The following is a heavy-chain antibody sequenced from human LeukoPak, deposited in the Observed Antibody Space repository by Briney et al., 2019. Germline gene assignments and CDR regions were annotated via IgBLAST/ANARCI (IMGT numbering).Heavy chain of an antibody. CDR3: AKGRLLYYMDV. Sequence: GGSLRLSCAASGFTFHDYAMHWVRQAPGKGLEWVSGISWNSGSIGYADSVKGRFTISRDNAKNSLYLQMNSLRAEDTALYYCAKGRLLYYMDVWGKGTTVTVSS. CDR1: GFTFHDYA. D-gene: IGHD3-22*01. V-gene: IGHV3-9*01. CDR2: ISWNSGSI. J-gene: IGHJ6*03.